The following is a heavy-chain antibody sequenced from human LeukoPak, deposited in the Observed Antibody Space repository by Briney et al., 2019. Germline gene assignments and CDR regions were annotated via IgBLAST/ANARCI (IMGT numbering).Heavy chain of an antibody. CDR2: IYWNDDK. CDR3: AHSPWAAAGYNWFDP. CDR1: GFSLSTSGVG. V-gene: IGHV2-5*01. D-gene: IGHD6-13*01. Sequence: SGPTLVKPTQTLTLTCTFSGFSLSTSGVGVGWIRQPPGKALEWLALIYWNDDKRYSPSLKSRLTITKDTSKNQVVLTMTNMDPVDTATYYCAHSPWAAAGYNWFDPWSQGTLVTVSS. J-gene: IGHJ5*02.